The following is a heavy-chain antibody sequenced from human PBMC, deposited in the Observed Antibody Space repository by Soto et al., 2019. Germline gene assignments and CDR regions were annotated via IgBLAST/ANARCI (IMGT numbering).Heavy chain of an antibody. CDR2: IYYSGST. CDR1: GLTISSASYY. D-gene: IGHD2-15*01. V-gene: IGHV4-30-4*02. Sequence: SETLSLTCTVSGLTISSASYYWSWIRQHPGKGLEWIGNIYYSGSTYYNPSLKSRVTISVDTSKNQFSLKLSSVTAADTAVYYCARGQNGYCSGGSCYPIDDFDYWGQGTLVTVSS. CDR3: ARGQNGYCSGGSCYPIDDFDY. J-gene: IGHJ4*02.